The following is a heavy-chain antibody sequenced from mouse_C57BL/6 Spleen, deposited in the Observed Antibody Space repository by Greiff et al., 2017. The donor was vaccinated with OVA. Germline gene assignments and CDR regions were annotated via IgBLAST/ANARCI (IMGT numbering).Heavy chain of an antibody. CDR3: ANYYGSSRFAY. J-gene: IGHJ3*01. D-gene: IGHD1-1*01. CDR1: GYTFTSYG. CDR2: IYPRSGNT. V-gene: IGHV1-81*01. Sequence: QVQLQQPGAELARPGASVKLSCKASGYTFTSYGISWVKQRTGQGLEWIGEIYPRSGNTYYNEKFKGKATLTADKSSSTAYMELRSLTSEDSAVYFCANYYGSSRFAYWGQGTLVTVSA.